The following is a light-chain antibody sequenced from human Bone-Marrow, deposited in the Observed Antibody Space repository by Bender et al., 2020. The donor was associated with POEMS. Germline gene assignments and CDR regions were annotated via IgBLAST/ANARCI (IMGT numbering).Light chain of an antibody. CDR1: SSNIGINT. Sequence: QSVVTQPPAVSGTPGQRITISCSGTSSNIGINTVIWYQQFPGPAPKVLLYGDEQRPSGVPDRFSGSKSGTSASLAISGLHSEDEADYYCAVWDDSLRGVVFGGGTKLTVL. V-gene: IGLV1-44*01. CDR2: GDE. J-gene: IGLJ3*02. CDR3: AVWDDSLRGVV.